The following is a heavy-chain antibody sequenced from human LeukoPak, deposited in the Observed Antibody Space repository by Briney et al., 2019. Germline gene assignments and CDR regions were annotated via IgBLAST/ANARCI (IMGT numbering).Heavy chain of an antibody. D-gene: IGHD3-10*01. CDR3: ARGVGAYGPGSSRPVGY. CDR1: GGSFSGYY. Sequence: SETLSLTCAVFGGSFSGYYWSWIRQTPEKGLEWIGEINHSGSTNYNPSLKSRVTISVDTSKNQFSLKLSSVTAADTAVYYCARGVGAYGPGSSRPVGYWGQGTLVTVSS. J-gene: IGHJ4*02. CDR2: INHSGST. V-gene: IGHV4-34*01.